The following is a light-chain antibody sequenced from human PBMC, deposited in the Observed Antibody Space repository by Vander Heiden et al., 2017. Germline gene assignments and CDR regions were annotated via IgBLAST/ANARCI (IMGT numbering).Light chain of an antibody. CDR2: EVN. CDR1: SDDVGAYEY. J-gene: IGLJ2*01. Sequence: QSALTQPPSASGSPAHSVTIPCTGTSDDVGAYEYVSWYQKYPGKAPRLIIYEVNKRPSGVPDRFSGSKSGNTASLTVSRLQAEDDADYYCSSRAASNTLTFGGGTKLTVL. V-gene: IGLV2-8*01. CDR3: SSRAASNTLT.